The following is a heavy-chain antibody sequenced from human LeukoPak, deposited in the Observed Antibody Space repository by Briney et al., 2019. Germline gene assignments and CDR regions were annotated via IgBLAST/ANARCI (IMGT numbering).Heavy chain of an antibody. D-gene: IGHD3-22*01. CDR1: GGSISSSSYY. V-gene: IGHV4-61*05. CDR3: AANLYYYAFHHDVFDI. J-gene: IGHJ3*02. Sequence: SETLSLTCTVSGGSISSSSYYWSWIRQPPGKGLEWIGYIYYSGSTNYNPSLKSRVTISVDTSKNQFSLNLSSVTAADTAVYYCAANLYYYAFHHDVFDIWGQGTRVTVSS. CDR2: IYYSGST.